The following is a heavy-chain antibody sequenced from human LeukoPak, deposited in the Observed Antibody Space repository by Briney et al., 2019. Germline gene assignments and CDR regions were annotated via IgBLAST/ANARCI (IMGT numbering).Heavy chain of an antibody. V-gene: IGHV4-39*01. CDR1: GGSISSYY. CDR3: ARSIRSTTSWVDY. Sequence: SETLSLTCTVSGGSISSYYWGWIRQPPGKGLEWIGSIYYSGSTYYNPSLKSRVTISVDTSKNQFSLKLSSVTAADTAVYYCARSIRSTTSWVDYWGQGTLVTVSS. CDR2: IYYSGST. D-gene: IGHD2-2*01. J-gene: IGHJ4*02.